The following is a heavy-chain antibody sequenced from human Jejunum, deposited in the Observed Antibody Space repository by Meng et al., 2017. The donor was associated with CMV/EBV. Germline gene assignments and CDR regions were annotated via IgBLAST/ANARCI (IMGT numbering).Heavy chain of an antibody. J-gene: IGHJ4*02. CDR1: GFSPSTGGEG. CDR2: IYRGDDK. Sequence: TTLKGPGPTLVKPQQTLTLTCSCSGFSPSTGGEGVGWIRQPPGKALEWLALIYRGDDKRYSPSLNSRLTIAKDTSKNEVVLTLTNMGPIDTGTYYCAHFVGGYYPSRPDYWGQGTLVTVSS. V-gene: IGHV2-5*02. D-gene: IGHD1-26*01. CDR3: AHFVGGYYPSRPDY.